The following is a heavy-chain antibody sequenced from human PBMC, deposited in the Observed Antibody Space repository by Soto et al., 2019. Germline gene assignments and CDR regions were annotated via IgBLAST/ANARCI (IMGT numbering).Heavy chain of an antibody. V-gene: IGHV3-7*03. Sequence: PGGSLRLSCAASGFTFSSYWMSWVRQAPGKGLEWVANIKQDGSEKYYVDSVKGRFTISRDNAKNSLYLQMNSLRAEDTAVYYCARESSSYYDSSGYDAFDIWGQGTMVTVSS. CDR1: GFTFSSYW. D-gene: IGHD3-22*01. J-gene: IGHJ3*02. CDR2: IKQDGSEK. CDR3: ARESSSYYDSSGYDAFDI.